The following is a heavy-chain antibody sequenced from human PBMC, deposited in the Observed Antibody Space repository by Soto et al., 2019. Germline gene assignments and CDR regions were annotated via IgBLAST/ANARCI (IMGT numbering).Heavy chain of an antibody. D-gene: IGHD6-13*01. CDR1: GYTFSNFW. J-gene: IGHJ4*02. CDR2: IYPGDPET. CDR3: ARSPRSSPYFDY. Sequence: PGESLKISCQSSGYTFSNFWIGWVRQLPGKGLEWMGIIYPGDPETRYSPSFHGKVTISADRSINTAYLQWNSLEASDTAFYFCARSPRSSPYFDYWGQGALVTVSS. V-gene: IGHV5-51*01.